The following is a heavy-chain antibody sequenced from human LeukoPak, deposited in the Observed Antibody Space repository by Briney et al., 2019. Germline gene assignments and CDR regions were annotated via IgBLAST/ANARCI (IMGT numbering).Heavy chain of an antibody. CDR1: GFTLSSYV. Sequence: GGSLRLSCAASGFTLSSYVIHWVRQAPDKGLEWVAVTANAGSNEYFADSVKGRFTISRDNSKNTLYIQMNSLRVEATAPYDCAGSLYSGYGLGSLGAFDIWGQGTMVTVSS. CDR2: TANAGSNE. J-gene: IGHJ3*02. CDR3: AGSLYSGYGLGSLGAFDI. D-gene: IGHD5-12*01. V-gene: IGHV3-30*14.